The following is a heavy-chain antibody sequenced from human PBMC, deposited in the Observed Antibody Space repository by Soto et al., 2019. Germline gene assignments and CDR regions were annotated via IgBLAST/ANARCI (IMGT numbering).Heavy chain of an antibody. J-gene: IGHJ4*02. CDR3: AHSVYDSGIDY. Sequence: QITLKESGPTLVKPTQTLTLTCTFSGFSLSTSGVGVGWIRQPPGKALEWLALIYWNDGKRYSPSLKSRLTITKDTSKNQVVLTMTNMDPVDTATYYCAHSVYDSGIDYWGQGTLVTVSS. CDR2: IYWNDGK. V-gene: IGHV2-5*01. D-gene: IGHD3-22*01. CDR1: GFSLSTSGVG.